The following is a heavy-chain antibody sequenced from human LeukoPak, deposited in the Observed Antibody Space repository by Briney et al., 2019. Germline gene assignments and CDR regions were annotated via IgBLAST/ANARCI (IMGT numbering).Heavy chain of an antibody. CDR1: GGSISGYY. CDR3: ARVIRWPKLFDY. Sequence: ASETLSLTCTVSGGSISGYYWSWIRQPPGKGLEWIGEIYHSGSTNYNPSLKSRVTISVGKSKNQFSLKLSSVTAADTAVYYCARVIRWPKLFDYWGQGTLVTVSS. D-gene: IGHD4-23*01. V-gene: IGHV4-59*12. CDR2: IYHSGST. J-gene: IGHJ4*02.